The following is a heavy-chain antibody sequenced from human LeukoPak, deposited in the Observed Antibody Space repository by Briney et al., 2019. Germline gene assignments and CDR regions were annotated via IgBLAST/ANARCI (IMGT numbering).Heavy chain of an antibody. CDR1: GFTFSSYE. V-gene: IGHV3-74*01. CDR3: ARVGYDNNGLDY. CDR2: INSDGSST. D-gene: IGHD3-22*01. J-gene: IGHJ4*02. Sequence: PGGSLRLSCAASGFTFSSYEMNWVRQAPGKGLVWVSRINSDGSSTNYADSVKGRFTISRDNAKNTLYLQMNSLRAEDTAVYYCARVGYDNNGLDYWGQGTLVSVSS.